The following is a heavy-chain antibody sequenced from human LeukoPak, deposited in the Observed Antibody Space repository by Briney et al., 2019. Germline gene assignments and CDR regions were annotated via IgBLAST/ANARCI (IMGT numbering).Heavy chain of an antibody. J-gene: IGHJ4*02. CDR2: ISYDDGSNK. V-gene: IGHV3-30-3*01. D-gene: IGHD2-21*02. CDR1: GFIFSSYA. CDR3: AKVSATAYCFDY. Sequence: PGRSLRLSCAASGFIFSSYAMHWVRQAPGKGLEWVAVISYDDGSNKYYADSAKGRFTISRDNSKNTLYLQMNSLRAEDTAVYYCAKVSATAYCFDYWGQGTLVTVSS.